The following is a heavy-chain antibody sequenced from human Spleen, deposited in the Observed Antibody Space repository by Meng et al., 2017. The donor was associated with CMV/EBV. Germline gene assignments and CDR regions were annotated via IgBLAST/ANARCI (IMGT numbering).Heavy chain of an antibody. D-gene: IGHD2-2*01. CDR2: INPNSGGT. CDR1: GYTFTGYY. J-gene: IGHJ4*02. CDR3: ARVLQGDSGTIDY. V-gene: IGHV1-2*02. Sequence: VRAGAEANKPGAAVKVSCTAAGYTFTGYYMHWVRQAPGQGLEWMGWINPNSGGTNYAQKFQGRVTMTRDTSISTAYMELSRLRSDDTAVYYCARVLQGDSGTIDYWGQGTLVTVSS.